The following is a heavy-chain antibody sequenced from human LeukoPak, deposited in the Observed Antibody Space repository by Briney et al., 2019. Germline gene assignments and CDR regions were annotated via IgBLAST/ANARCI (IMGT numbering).Heavy chain of an antibody. D-gene: IGHD5-12*01. Sequence: SETLSLTCAVSGASISGSNYYWGWIRQPPGKGLEWIGNIYSSGSTYYNASLQSRVTISVDTSKNQFSLKLSSVTAADTAVYYCASGSIVATRFDYWGQGTLVTVSS. CDR2: IYSSGST. J-gene: IGHJ4*02. CDR3: ASGSIVATRFDY. CDR1: GASISGSNYY. V-gene: IGHV4-39*07.